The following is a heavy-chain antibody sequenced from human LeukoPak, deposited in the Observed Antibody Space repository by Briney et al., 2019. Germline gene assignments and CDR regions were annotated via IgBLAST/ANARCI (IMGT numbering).Heavy chain of an antibody. V-gene: IGHV3-7*01. Sequence: GGSLRLSCAASGFTFSSYWMSWVRQAPGKGLEWVANIKQDGSEKYYVDSVKGRFTISRDNAKNSLYLQMNSLRAEDTAVYYCARGKRYFDWLFSSGVDYWGQGTLVTVS. CDR2: IKQDGSEK. J-gene: IGHJ4*02. D-gene: IGHD3-9*01. CDR1: GFTFSSYW. CDR3: ARGKRYFDWLFSSGVDY.